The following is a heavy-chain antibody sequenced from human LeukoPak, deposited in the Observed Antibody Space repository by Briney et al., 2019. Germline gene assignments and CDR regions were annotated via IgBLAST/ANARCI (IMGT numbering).Heavy chain of an antibody. V-gene: IGHV3-53*01. D-gene: IGHD1-26*01. Sequence: GGSLRLSCAASGFTFSDYYMSWVRQAPGKGLEWVSVIYSGGSTYYADSVKGRFTISRDNSKNTLYLQMNSLRAEDTAMYYCARDLTSLSSGSYGGSWGQGTLVTVSS. CDR1: GFTFSDYY. J-gene: IGHJ5*02. CDR2: IYSGGST. CDR3: ARDLTSLSSGSYGGS.